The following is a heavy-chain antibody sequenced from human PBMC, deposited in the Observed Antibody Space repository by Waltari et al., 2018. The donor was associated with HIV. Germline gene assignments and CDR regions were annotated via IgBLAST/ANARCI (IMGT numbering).Heavy chain of an antibody. J-gene: IGHJ4*02. CDR1: GFTFSSYW. CDR3: ARGGFYGSGSKVN. CDR2: IKQDGSEK. D-gene: IGHD3-10*01. V-gene: IGHV3-7*04. Sequence: EVQLVESGGGLVQPGGSLRLSCAASGFTFSSYWMSWVRQAPGKGLDWLANIKQDGSEKYYVDSVNGRFTISSDNAENSLYLQMNSLRAEDTAVYYCARGGFYGSGSKVNWGQGTLVTVSS.